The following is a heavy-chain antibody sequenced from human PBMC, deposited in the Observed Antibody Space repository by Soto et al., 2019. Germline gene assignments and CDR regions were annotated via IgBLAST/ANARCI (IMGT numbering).Heavy chain of an antibody. D-gene: IGHD3-22*01. CDR3: ARVRNVYYDIRGYGPHRDYFDY. J-gene: IGHJ4*02. CDR1: GGTFSSYA. V-gene: IGHV1-69*01. CDR2: IIPIFGTA. Sequence: SVKVSCKASGGTFSSYAISWVRQAPGQGLEWMGGIIPIFGTANYAQKFQGRVTITADESTSTAYMELSSLRSEDTAVYYCARVRNVYYDIRGYGPHRDYFDYWGQGTLVTVSS.